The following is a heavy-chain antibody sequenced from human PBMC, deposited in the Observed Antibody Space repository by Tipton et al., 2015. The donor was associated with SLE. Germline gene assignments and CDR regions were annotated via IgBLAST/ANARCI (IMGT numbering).Heavy chain of an antibody. Sequence: TLSLTCTVSGYSISSGYYWGWIRQHPGKGLEWIGYIYYSGSTYYNPSLKSRVTISVDTSKNQFSLKLSSVTAADTAVYYCARGRSPVYWGQGTLVTVSS. CDR3: ARGRSPVY. CDR2: IYYSGST. J-gene: IGHJ4*02. CDR1: GYSISSGYY. V-gene: IGHV4-31*03.